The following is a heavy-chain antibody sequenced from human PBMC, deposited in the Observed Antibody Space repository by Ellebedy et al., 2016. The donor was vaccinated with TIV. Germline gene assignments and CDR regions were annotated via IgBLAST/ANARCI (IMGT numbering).Heavy chain of an antibody. CDR2: ISAYNGNT. Sequence: ASVKVSCXASGYIFTSYGISWVRQTPGQGLEWMGWISAYNGNTNYAQKLQGRVTMTTDTSTSTAYMELRRLRSDDTAVYYCARVSSQYCSSTSCYKSYYYYMDVWGKGTTVTVSS. V-gene: IGHV1-18*01. J-gene: IGHJ6*03. CDR3: ARVSSQYCSSTSCYKSYYYYMDV. D-gene: IGHD2-2*02. CDR1: GYIFTSYG.